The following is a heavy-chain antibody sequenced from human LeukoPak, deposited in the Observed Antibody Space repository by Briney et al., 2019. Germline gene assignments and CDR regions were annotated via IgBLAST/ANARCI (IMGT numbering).Heavy chain of an antibody. CDR2: LYYSGST. CDR3: ARRHVEYSSSSDPYHFDY. D-gene: IGHD6-6*01. Sequence: SETLSLTCTVSGGSISSYYWTWIRQPPGKGLEWIGSLYYSGSTNYNPSLKSRVTISVDTSKNQFSLKLSSVTAADTAVYYCARRHVEYSSSSDPYHFDYWGQGTPVTVSS. J-gene: IGHJ4*02. V-gene: IGHV4-59*01. CDR1: GGSISSYY.